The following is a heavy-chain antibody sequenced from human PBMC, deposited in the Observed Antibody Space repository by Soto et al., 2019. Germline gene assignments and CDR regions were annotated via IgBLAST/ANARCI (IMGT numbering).Heavy chain of an antibody. CDR3: ARDRGEYTSSWFWYFSH. J-gene: IGHJ2*01. CDR2: LNIAGTI. V-gene: IGHV4-4*07. Sequence: PSETLSLTCSVSGASISSFNWNWVRQPAGKGPEWVGRLNIAGTINYNPSLKSRITVSMDTSKNQISLHLRSVTAADTAIYYCARDRGEYTSSWFWYFSHWGHGTLVT. D-gene: IGHD6-13*01. CDR1: GASISSFN.